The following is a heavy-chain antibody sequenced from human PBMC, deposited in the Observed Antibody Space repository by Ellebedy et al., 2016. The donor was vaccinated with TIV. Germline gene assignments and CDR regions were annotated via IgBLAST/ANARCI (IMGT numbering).Heavy chain of an antibody. CDR2: INHSGST. CDR1: GGSFSGYY. J-gene: IGHJ4*02. Sequence: SETLSLTCAVYGGSFSGYYWSWIRQPPGKGLEWIGEINHSGSTNYNPSLKSRVTISVDTSKNQFSLKLSSVTAADTAVYYCARATPYGDLDCWGQGTLVTVSS. D-gene: IGHD4-17*01. CDR3: ARATPYGDLDC. V-gene: IGHV4-34*01.